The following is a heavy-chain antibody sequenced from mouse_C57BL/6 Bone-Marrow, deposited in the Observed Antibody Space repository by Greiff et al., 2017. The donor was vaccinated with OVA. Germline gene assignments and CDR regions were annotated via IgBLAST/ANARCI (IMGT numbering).Heavy chain of an antibody. Sequence: QVQLQQPGAELVKPGASVKLSCKASGYTFTSYWMQWVKQRPGQGLEWIGEIDPSDSYTNYNQKFKGKATLTVDTSSSTAYMQLSSLTSEDSAVYYCARCLITTGVGPFFDYWGQGTTLTVSS. J-gene: IGHJ2*01. V-gene: IGHV1-50*01. CDR1: GYTFTSYW. D-gene: IGHD1-1*01. CDR2: IDPSDSYT. CDR3: ARCLITTGVGPFFDY.